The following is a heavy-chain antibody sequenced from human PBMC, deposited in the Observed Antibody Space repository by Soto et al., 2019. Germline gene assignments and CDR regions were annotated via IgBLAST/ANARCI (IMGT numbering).Heavy chain of an antibody. V-gene: IGHV1-46*01. CDR3: ARRGVCSSTSCYTHNFDY. CDR2: INPSGGST. D-gene: IGHD2-2*02. Sequence: GASVKVSCKASGYTLTSYYMHWVRQAPGQGLEWMGIINPSGGSTSYAQKFQGRVTMTRDTSTSTVYMELSSLRSEDTAVYYCARRGVCSSTSCYTHNFDYWGQGTLVTVSS. J-gene: IGHJ4*02. CDR1: GYTLTSYY.